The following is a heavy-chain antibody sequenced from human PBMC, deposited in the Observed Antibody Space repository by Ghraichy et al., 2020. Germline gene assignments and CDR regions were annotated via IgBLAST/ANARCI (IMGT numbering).Heavy chain of an antibody. D-gene: IGHD5-12*01. V-gene: IGHV3-74*01. CDR1: GFTLGSYW. CDR3: VRDIVAKDAFDI. J-gene: IGHJ3*02. Sequence: GGSLRLSCTASGFTLGSYWMHWVRQAPGKGLVWVSRINSDGSSTRSADSVKGRFTVSRDNAKNTLYLQMNSRRAEDTAVYYCVRDIVAKDAFDIWGQGTMVTVSS. CDR2: INSDGSST.